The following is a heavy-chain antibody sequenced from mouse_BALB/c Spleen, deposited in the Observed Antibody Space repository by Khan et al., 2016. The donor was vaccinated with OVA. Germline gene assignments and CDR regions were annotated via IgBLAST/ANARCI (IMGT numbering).Heavy chain of an antibody. Sequence: QVQLKQSGPGLVAPSQSLSITCTVSGFSLNDYGVSWIRQPPGKGLEWLGVIWGGGNTYYNSALKSRLSISKDNSKGQVFLKMSSLQTDDTAMYYCAKCVWSYYFSLDYWGQGTSVTVSS. V-gene: IGHV2-6-5*01. CDR2: IWGGGNT. J-gene: IGHJ4*01. CDR3: AKCVWSYYFSLDY. CDR1: GFSLNDYG.